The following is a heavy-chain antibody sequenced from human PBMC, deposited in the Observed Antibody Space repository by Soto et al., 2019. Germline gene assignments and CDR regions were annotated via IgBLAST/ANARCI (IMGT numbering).Heavy chain of an antibody. CDR1: GGSFSGYY. V-gene: IGHV4-34*01. CDR3: ARRQKSCITIFGVVVRASSCWFDP. J-gene: IGHJ5*02. D-gene: IGHD3-3*01. CDR2: INHSGST. Sequence: KTSETLSLTCAVYGGSFSGYYWSWIRQPPGKGLEWIGEINHSGSTNYNPSLKSRVTISVDTSKNQFSLKLSSVTAADTAVYYCARRQKSCITIFGVVVRASSCWFDPWGQGTLVTVSS.